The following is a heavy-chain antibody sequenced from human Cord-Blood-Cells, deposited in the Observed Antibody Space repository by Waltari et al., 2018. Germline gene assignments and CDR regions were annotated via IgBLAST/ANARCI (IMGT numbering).Heavy chain of an antibody. J-gene: IGHJ3*02. D-gene: IGHD7-27*01. Sequence: QVQLVESGGGVVQPGGSLRLPWSASGFTFSSYGMHWVRQAPGKGLEWVAFIRYDGSNKYYADSVKGRFTISRDNSKNTLYLQMNSLRAEDTAVYYCAKDGRHGLGIAFGIWGQGTMVTVSS. CDR1: GFTFSSYG. CDR3: AKDGRHGLGIAFGI. CDR2: IRYDGSNK. V-gene: IGHV3-30*02.